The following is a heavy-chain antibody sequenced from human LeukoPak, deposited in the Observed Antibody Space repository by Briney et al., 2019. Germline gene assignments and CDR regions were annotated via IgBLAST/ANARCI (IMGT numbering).Heavy chain of an antibody. J-gene: IGHJ4*02. Sequence: SETLSLTCTVSGYSISSGYYWGWIRQPPGKGLEWIGSIYHSGSTYYNPSLKSRVTISVDTSKNQFSLKLSSVTAADTAVYYCPRVGITIFGVDWYYFDYWGQGALVTVSS. CDR3: PRVGITIFGVDWYYFDY. CDR2: IYHSGST. D-gene: IGHD3-3*01. CDR1: GYSISSGYY. V-gene: IGHV4-38-2*02.